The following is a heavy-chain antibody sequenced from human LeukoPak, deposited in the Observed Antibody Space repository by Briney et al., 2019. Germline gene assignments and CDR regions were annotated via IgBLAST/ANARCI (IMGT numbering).Heavy chain of an antibody. D-gene: IGHD6-13*01. Sequence: GGSLRLSCAASGFTFSSYVMNWVRQAPGKGLEWVSSISSGGYMYYGDPVRGRFTISRDNADNSLYLQMNSLRAEDTAVYYCARELAAAGIDYWGQGTLVTVSS. CDR3: ARELAAAGIDY. CDR2: ISSGGYM. J-gene: IGHJ4*02. V-gene: IGHV3-21*01. CDR1: GFTFSSYV.